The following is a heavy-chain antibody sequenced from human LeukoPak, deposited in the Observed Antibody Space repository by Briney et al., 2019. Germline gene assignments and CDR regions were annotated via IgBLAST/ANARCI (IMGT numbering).Heavy chain of an antibody. CDR2: IKEDGSEK. CDR1: GFTFSTYS. V-gene: IGHV3-7*04. J-gene: IGHJ4*02. Sequence: GGSLRLSCAASGFTFSTYSMNWVRQAPGKGLEWVANIKEDGSEKYYVDSVKGRFTISRDNAKNSLYLQMNSLRAEDTAVYYCARGGDYYGSGSYSWGQGTLVTVSS. D-gene: IGHD3-10*01. CDR3: ARGGDYYGSGSYS.